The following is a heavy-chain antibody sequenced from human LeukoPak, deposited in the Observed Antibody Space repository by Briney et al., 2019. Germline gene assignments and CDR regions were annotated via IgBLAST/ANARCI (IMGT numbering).Heavy chain of an antibody. Sequence: PSETLSLTCAVYGGSFSGYYWSWIRQPPGKGLEWIGEINHSGSTNYNPSLKSRVTISVDTSKNQFSLKLSSVTAADTAVYYCARSYGSLNWFDPWGQGTLVTVSP. J-gene: IGHJ5*02. CDR2: INHSGST. D-gene: IGHD3-10*01. CDR1: GGSFSGYY. CDR3: ARSYGSLNWFDP. V-gene: IGHV4-34*01.